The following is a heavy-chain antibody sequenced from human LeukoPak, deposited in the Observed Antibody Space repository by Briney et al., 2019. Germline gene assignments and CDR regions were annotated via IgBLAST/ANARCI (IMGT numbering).Heavy chain of an antibody. J-gene: IGHJ4*02. V-gene: IGHV4-34*01. Sequence: SETLSLTCAVYGGSFSGYYWSWIRQPPGKGLEWIGEINHSGSTNYNPSLKSRVTISVDTSKNQFSLKLSSVTAADTAVYYCASEKQLGNPFDYWGQGTLVTVSS. CDR3: ASEKQLGNPFDY. D-gene: IGHD7-27*01. CDR1: GGSFSGYY. CDR2: INHSGST.